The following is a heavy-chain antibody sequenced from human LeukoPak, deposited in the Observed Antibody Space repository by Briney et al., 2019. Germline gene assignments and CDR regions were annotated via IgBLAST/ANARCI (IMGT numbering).Heavy chain of an antibody. D-gene: IGHD4-17*01. J-gene: IGHJ3*02. CDR3: ARDPNGDYIGAFDM. V-gene: IGHV3-23*01. CDR2: IRGGGGSA. CDR1: GFTFSADA. Sequence: GGSLRLSCTASGFTFSADAMRWVREAPGKGPEWVSAIRGGGGSAFYAASVKGRFTISRDNSKYTLFLQMNSLRAEDTAVYYCARDPNGDYIGAFDMWGPGTMVTVSS.